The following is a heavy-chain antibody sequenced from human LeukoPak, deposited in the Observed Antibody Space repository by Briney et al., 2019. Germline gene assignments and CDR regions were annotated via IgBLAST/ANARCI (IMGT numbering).Heavy chain of an antibody. J-gene: IGHJ4*02. CDR3: TTAPPTWGSPPDDY. V-gene: IGHV3-15*01. CDR2: IKSKSDGGTT. D-gene: IGHD1-26*01. Sequence: PGGSLRLSCAASGFTFSSYSMNWVRQAPGKGLEWVGRIKSKSDGGTTDYAAPVKGRFTVSRDDSKNTLFLQMNSLKTEDTAVYYCTTAPPTWGSPPDDYWGRGTLVTVSS. CDR1: GFTFSSYS.